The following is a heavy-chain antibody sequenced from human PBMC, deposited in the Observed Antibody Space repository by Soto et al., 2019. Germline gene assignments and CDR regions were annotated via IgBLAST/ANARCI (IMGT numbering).Heavy chain of an antibody. J-gene: IGHJ4*01. Sequence: RGSLRVSYAASGFTFRSCWMHWFRQALGEGLMWVSRISASGGRPYYADSVKGRFTVSRDNSNNTLYLQLNRLRDEDTAVYYCAKGSSTTPTHQGHLANWGHGTPVIGSS. CDR2: ISASGGRP. CDR1: GFTFRSCW. CDR3: AKGSSTTPTHQGHLAN. D-gene: IGHD1-1*01. V-gene: IGHV3-23*01.